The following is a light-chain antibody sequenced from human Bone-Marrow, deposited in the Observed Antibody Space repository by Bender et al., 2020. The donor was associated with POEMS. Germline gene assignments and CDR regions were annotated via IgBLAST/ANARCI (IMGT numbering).Light chain of an antibody. CDR3: QSYDNSLGGWV. Sequence: QSALTQPASVSGSPGQSITISCAGTYSDIGGYNSVSWYQQHPGKAPKLLVYNVSNRPSGVSHRFSASKSGNTASLTITGLQAEDEGDYYCQSYDNSLGGWVFGGGTKLTVL. CDR1: YSDIGGYNS. V-gene: IGLV2-14*03. J-gene: IGLJ3*02. CDR2: NVS.